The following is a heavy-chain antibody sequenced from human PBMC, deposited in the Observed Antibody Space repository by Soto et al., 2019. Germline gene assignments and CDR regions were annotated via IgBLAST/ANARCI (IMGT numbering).Heavy chain of an antibody. CDR2: VDTSGIT. CDR3: ARGLITGSHYSGGWYYFDS. Sequence: SETLSLTCAVYGGSLSDYSWTWIRQAPRRGLEWIGEVDTSGITNYNPSLESRVTFSIDTSNSQFSLELSSVTAADTAVYYCARGLITGSHYSGGWYYFDSWGQGTQVTVSS. V-gene: IGHV4-34*01. D-gene: IGHD6-19*01. J-gene: IGHJ4*02. CDR1: GGSLSDYS.